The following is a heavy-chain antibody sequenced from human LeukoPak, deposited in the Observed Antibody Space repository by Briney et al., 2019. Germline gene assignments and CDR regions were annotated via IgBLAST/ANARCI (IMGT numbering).Heavy chain of an antibody. Sequence: GGSLRLSCAASGFTFSSYAMHWVRQAPGKGLEWVAVISYDGSNKYSADSVKGRFTIFRDNSKNTLYLQMNSLRAEDTAVYYCASLSAVAGTSVVDYWGQGTLVTVSS. CDR1: GFTFSSYA. J-gene: IGHJ4*02. D-gene: IGHD6-19*01. V-gene: IGHV3-30-3*01. CDR3: ASLSAVAGTSVVDY. CDR2: ISYDGSNK.